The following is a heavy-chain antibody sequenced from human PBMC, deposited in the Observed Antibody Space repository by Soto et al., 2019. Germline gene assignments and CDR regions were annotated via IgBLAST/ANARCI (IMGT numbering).Heavy chain of an antibody. Sequence: ASVKVSCKASGYTFTGYYMHWGRQAPGQGLEWMGWINPNSGGTNYAQKFQGWVTMTRDTSISTAYMELRRLRSADTAVYYCARGPGGSYYYFDYWGQGTLVTVSS. CDR2: INPNSGGT. J-gene: IGHJ4*02. CDR1: GYTFTGYY. CDR3: ARGPGGSYYYFDY. V-gene: IGHV1-2*04. D-gene: IGHD1-26*01.